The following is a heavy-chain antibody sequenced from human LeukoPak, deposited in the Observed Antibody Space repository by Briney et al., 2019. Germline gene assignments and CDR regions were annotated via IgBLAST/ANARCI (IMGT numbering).Heavy chain of an antibody. J-gene: IGHJ4*02. Sequence: SGTLSLTCTVSGGSISSGDYYWSWIGQHPGKGLEWIGYIYYSGSTYYNPSLKSRVTISVDTSKNQFSLKLSSVTAADTAVSYCAGQIHYDFWSGNHDYWGQGTLVTVSS. V-gene: IGHV4-31*03. D-gene: IGHD3-3*01. CDR2: IYYSGST. CDR3: AGQIHYDFWSGNHDY. CDR1: GGSISSGDYY.